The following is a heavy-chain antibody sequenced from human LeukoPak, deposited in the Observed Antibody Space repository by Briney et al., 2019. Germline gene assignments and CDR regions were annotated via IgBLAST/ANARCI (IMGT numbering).Heavy chain of an antibody. V-gene: IGHV4-59*12. CDR1: GGSISSYY. CDR2: IYYSGST. CDR3: AREKGYCSGGSCYPLLDY. D-gene: IGHD2-15*01. Sequence: PSETLSLTCTVSGGSISSYYWSWIRQPPGKGLEWIGYIYYSGSTNYNPSLKSRVTISVDTSKNQFSLKLSSVTAADTAVYYCAREKGYCSGGSCYPLLDYWGQGTLVTVSS. J-gene: IGHJ4*02.